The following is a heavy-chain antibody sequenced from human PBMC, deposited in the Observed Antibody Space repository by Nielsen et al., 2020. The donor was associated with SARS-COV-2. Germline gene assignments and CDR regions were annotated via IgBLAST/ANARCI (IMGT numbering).Heavy chain of an antibody. J-gene: IGHJ3*02. CDR1: GFTFSDST. CDR3: TRVNPISGSWFDAFDI. V-gene: IGHV3-73*01. CDR2: IRSKANTYAT. Sequence: GGSLRLSCAASGFTFSDSTMHWVRQASGKGLEWIGRIRSKANTYATGYAASVKGRFTISRDDSKNTAYLQMNSLKTEDTAVYYCTRVNPISGSWFDAFDIWGQGTVVTVSS. D-gene: IGHD5-12*01.